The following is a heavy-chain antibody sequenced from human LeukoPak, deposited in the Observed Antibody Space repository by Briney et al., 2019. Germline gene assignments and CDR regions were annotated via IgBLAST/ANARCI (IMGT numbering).Heavy chain of an antibody. D-gene: IGHD1-1*01. Sequence: GGSLRLSCAASGFTFSSYEMNWVRQAPGKGLEWVSYISSSGSTIYYADSVKGRFTISRDNAKNSLYLQMNSLRAEDTAVYYCAGDQMTVAGTTGTTYYYYYGMDVWGQGTTVTVSS. CDR3: AGDQMTVAGTTGTTYYYYYGMDV. V-gene: IGHV3-48*03. CDR2: ISSSGSTI. J-gene: IGHJ6*02. CDR1: GFTFSSYE.